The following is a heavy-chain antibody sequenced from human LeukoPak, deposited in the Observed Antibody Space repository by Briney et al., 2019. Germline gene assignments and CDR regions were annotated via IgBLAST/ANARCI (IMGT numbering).Heavy chain of an antibody. D-gene: IGHD5-12*01. V-gene: IGHV4-59*01. J-gene: IGHJ6*02. CDR2: IYYSGST. Sequence: SETLSLTCTVSGGSISSYYWSWIRQPPGKGLEWIGYIYYSGSTNYNPSLKSRVTISVDTSKNQFSLKLSSVTAADTAVYYCARDNGYDLANYYYYYGMDVWGQGTTATVSS. CDR3: ARDNGYDLANYYYYYGMDV. CDR1: GGSISSYY.